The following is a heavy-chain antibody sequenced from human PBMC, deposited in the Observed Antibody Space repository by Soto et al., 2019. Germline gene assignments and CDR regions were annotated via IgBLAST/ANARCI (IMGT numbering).Heavy chain of an antibody. CDR1: GGTFSRYA. D-gene: IGHD2-15*01. CDR2: IIPIFGTA. Sequence: SVKVSCKASGGTFSRYAISWVRQAPGQGLEWMGGIIPIFGTANYAQKFQGRVTITADESTSTAYMELSSLRSEDTAVYYCARESRYCIVCSCYFLPGIDSCRPRPLAAVSS. CDR3: ARESRYCIVCSCYFLPGIDS. J-gene: IGHJ4*02. V-gene: IGHV1-69*13.